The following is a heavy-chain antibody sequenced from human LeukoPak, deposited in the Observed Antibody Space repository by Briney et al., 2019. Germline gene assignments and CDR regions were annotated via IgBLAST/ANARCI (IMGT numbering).Heavy chain of an antibody. CDR2: IMQDGSER. Sequence: GGSLRLSCAASGFTFSSYWMNWVRQAPGKGLESVANIMQDGSERYYVDSVKGRFTISRDNAKNSLYLQMNSLRAEDTAVYYCARGGPYDSSDYCNYWGQGALVTVSS. CDR3: ARGGPYDSSDYCNY. J-gene: IGHJ4*02. V-gene: IGHV3-7*01. CDR1: GFTFSSYW. D-gene: IGHD3-22*01.